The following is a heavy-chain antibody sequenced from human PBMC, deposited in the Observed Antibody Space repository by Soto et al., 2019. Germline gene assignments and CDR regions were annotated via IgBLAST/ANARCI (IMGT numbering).Heavy chain of an antibody. J-gene: IGHJ5*02. V-gene: IGHV1-2*02. CDR3: ARKHSLDYIRWGLDP. Sequence: ASVKVSCKASGYPFSDNQIHWLRRAPGQGLEWMGRINPKSDDTNYAQKFQGRVTMTRDTSIDTAYLELTGLTSNDTATYYCARKHSLDYIRWGLDPWGQGTLVTVSS. D-gene: IGHD4-4*01. CDR1: GYPFSDNQ. CDR2: INPKSDDT.